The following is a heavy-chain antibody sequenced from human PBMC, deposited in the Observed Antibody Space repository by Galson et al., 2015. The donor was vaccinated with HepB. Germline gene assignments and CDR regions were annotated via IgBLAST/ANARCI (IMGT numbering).Heavy chain of an antibody. CDR2: ISYDGSNK. CDR3: AREYGDYDAFDI. Sequence: SLRLSCAASGFTFSSYAMHWVRQAPGKGLEWVAVISYDGSNKYYADSVKGRFTISRDNSKNTLYLQMNSLRAEDTAVYYCAREYGDYDAFDIWGQGTMVTVSS. CDR1: GFTFSSYA. J-gene: IGHJ3*02. V-gene: IGHV3-30*04. D-gene: IGHD4-17*01.